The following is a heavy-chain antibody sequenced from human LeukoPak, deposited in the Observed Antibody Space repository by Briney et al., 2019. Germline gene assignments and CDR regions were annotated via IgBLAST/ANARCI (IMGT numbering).Heavy chain of an antibody. CDR2: ISSSSSTI. CDR3: AKDPTHFRVWDDYDNTRLNY. V-gene: IGHV3-48*01. Sequence: GGSLRLSCAASGFTFSSYGMTWVRQAPGKGLEWVSYISSSSSTIYYADSVKGRFTISRDNSKNTLYLQMNSLRAEDTAVYYCAKDPTHFRVWDDYDNTRLNYWGQGTLVTVSS. CDR1: GFTFSSYG. J-gene: IGHJ4*02. D-gene: IGHD3-22*01.